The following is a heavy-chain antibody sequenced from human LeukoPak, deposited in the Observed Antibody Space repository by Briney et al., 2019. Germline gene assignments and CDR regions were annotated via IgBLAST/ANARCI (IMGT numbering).Heavy chain of an antibody. CDR2: IIPIFGTA. D-gene: IGHD2-15*01. CDR1: GGTFSSYA. V-gene: IGHV1-69*13. Sequence: ASVKVSCKASGGTFSSYAISWVRQAPGQGLEWMGGIIPIFGTANYAQKFKGRVTITADESTSTAYMELSSLRSEDTAVYYCAAVISGGSRAAYYYYMDVWGKGTTVTISS. CDR3: AAVISGGSRAAYYYYMDV. J-gene: IGHJ6*03.